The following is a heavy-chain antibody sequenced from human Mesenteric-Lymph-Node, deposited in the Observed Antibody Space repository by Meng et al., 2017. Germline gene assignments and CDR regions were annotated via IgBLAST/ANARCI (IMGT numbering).Heavy chain of an antibody. CDR3: ASHLGG. Sequence: QPQLQESGPGLVRASEALSLTCSVSGGSISTSGYYWGWIRQPPGKGLEWIGSIGHSGSTNYNPSLKSRVTISVDKSKNQFSLKLSSVTAADTAVYYCASHLGGWGQGTLVTVFS. J-gene: IGHJ4*02. V-gene: IGHV4-39*07. CDR2: IGHSGST. D-gene: IGHD2-15*01. CDR1: GGSISTSGYY.